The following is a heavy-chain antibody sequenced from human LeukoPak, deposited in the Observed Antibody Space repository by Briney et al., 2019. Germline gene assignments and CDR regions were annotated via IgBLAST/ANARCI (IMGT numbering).Heavy chain of an antibody. D-gene: IGHD2-15*01. V-gene: IGHV3-21*01. CDR1: EFTFSSYS. CDR2: IIISSTSI. J-gene: IGHJ6*04. Sequence: GGSLRLSCAASEFTFSSYSMNWVRQAPGKGLGWVSSIIISSTSIYYADSVKGRFTISRDNAKNSLYLQMNSLRAEDTAVYYCARVPNIVGGSGMDVWGKGTTVTVSS. CDR3: ARVPNIVGGSGMDV.